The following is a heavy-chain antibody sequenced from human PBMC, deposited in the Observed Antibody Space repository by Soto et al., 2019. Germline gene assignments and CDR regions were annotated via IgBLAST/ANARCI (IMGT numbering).Heavy chain of an antibody. CDR1: GGAFGSYA. D-gene: IGHD5-12*01. V-gene: IGHV1-69*01. J-gene: IGHJ4*02. CDR3: TRHRGYSSGYWGQDF. Sequence: QVQPVQSGAEVKKPGSSVKVSCKASGGAFGSYAINWVRQAPGQGLEWMGGIIPMFDTTNYAQRFQGRVTVTADESTSTVYLELTRLKSEDTAMYYCTRHRGYSSGYWGQDFWGQGTLVTVSS. CDR2: IIPMFDTT.